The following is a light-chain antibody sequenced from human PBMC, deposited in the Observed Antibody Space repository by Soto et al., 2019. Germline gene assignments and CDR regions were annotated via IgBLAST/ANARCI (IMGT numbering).Light chain of an antibody. J-gene: IGKJ4*01. V-gene: IGKV1-39*01. Sequence: DVQMTQSPSSLSASVGDRVTISCRASQSIGTSLNWIQQKPGEAPKFLIYGASSLQSGVPSRFSGSGSGTDFTLTISSVQPEDFATYYCQQTYSVPLSFGGGTKVEIK. CDR2: GAS. CDR1: QSIGTS. CDR3: QQTYSVPLS.